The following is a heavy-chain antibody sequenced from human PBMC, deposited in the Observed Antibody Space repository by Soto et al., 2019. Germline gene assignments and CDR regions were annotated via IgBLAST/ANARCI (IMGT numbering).Heavy chain of an antibody. J-gene: IGHJ3*01. Sequence: GTSVKVSCKASGYSFTSYDSEWVRQAAGQGFEWMGWMNANNGNTGYVQKFQGRVTFTRDTSISTAYMELSSLRSDDTAVYYCARYFPSRNTRAFDLWGQGTEVTVSS. CDR1: GYSFTSYD. D-gene: IGHD4-4*01. CDR2: MNANNGNT. CDR3: ARYFPSRNTRAFDL. V-gene: IGHV1-8*01.